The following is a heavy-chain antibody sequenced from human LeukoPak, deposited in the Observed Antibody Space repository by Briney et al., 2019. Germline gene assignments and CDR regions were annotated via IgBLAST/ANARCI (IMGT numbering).Heavy chain of an antibody. CDR3: ASVWTAAGTQDAFDI. J-gene: IGHJ3*02. D-gene: IGHD6-13*01. V-gene: IGHV3-48*04. CDR1: GFIFSSYS. CDR2: ISSSSNTI. Sequence: PGGSLRLSCAASGFIFSSYSMNWVRQAPGKGLEWVSYISSSSNTIYYADSVKGRFTISRDNAKNSLYLQMNSLRAEDTAVYYCASVWTAAGTQDAFDIWGQGTMVTVSS.